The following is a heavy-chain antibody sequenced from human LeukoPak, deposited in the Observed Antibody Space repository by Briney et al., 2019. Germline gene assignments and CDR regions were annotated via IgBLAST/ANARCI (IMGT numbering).Heavy chain of an antibody. CDR3: ARAHCSSTSCRWAFDI. D-gene: IGHD2-2*01. J-gene: IGHJ3*02. CDR1: GFTFSSYA. V-gene: IGHV3-30-3*01. CDR2: ISYDGSNK. Sequence: PGGSLRLSCAASGFTFSSYAMHWVRQAPGKGLEWVAVISYDGSNKYYADSVKGRFTISRDNSKNTLYLQMNSLRAEDTAVYYCARAHCSSTSCRWAFDIWGQGTMVTVSS.